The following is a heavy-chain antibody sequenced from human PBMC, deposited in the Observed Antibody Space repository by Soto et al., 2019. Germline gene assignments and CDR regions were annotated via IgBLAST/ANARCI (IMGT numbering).Heavy chain of an antibody. V-gene: IGHV3-30*18. J-gene: IGHJ6*02. CDR2: ISYDGSNK. D-gene: IGHD3-10*01. CDR1: GFTFSSYG. Sequence: PGGSLRLSCAASGFTFSSYGMHWVRQAPGKGLEWVAVISYDGSNKYHADSVKGRFTISRDNSKNTLYLQMNSLRAEDTAVYYCAKDRSPLGQSHYYYGMDVWGQGTTVTVSS. CDR3: AKDRSPLGQSHYYYGMDV.